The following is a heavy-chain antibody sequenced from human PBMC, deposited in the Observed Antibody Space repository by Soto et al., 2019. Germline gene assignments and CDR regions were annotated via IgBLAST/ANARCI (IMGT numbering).Heavy chain of an antibody. Sequence: ASVKVSCKASGYTFTSYGISWVRQAPGQGLEWMGWISAYNGNTNYAQKLQGRVTMTTDTSTSTAYMELRSLRSDDTAVYYCARDLGLNGDYDYYYGMDVWGQGTTVTVSS. D-gene: IGHD4-17*01. CDR2: ISAYNGNT. J-gene: IGHJ6*02. CDR1: GYTFTSYG. CDR3: ARDLGLNGDYDYYYGMDV. V-gene: IGHV1-18*01.